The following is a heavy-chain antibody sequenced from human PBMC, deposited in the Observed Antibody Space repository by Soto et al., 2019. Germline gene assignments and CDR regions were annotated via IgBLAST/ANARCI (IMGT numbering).Heavy chain of an antibody. CDR2: IRSKAYGGTT. Sequence: PGGSLRLSCTASGFTFGDYAMSWVRQAPGKGLEWVGFIRSKAYGGTTEYAASVKGRFTISRDDSKSIAYLQMNSLKTEDTAVYYCTSTPGAQYYDFWSGYYTGYYYGMDVWGQGTTVTVSS. D-gene: IGHD3-3*01. V-gene: IGHV3-49*04. CDR1: GFTFGDYA. J-gene: IGHJ6*02. CDR3: TSTPGAQYYDFWSGYYTGYYYGMDV.